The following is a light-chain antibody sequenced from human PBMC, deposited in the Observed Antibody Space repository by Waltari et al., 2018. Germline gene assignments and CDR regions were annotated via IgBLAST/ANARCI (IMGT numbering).Light chain of an antibody. Sequence: EIQLTQFPSSLSASVGDRVTITCRASQTIATFLNCDQQKPGRAPKLLIYAASNLQSGVPSRFSCSGSVTEYTLTINSLQPEDVATYFCQQSYGTPPYTFGQGTRLEIK. CDR1: QTIATF. J-gene: IGKJ2*01. CDR3: QQSYGTPPYT. V-gene: IGKV1-39*01. CDR2: AAS.